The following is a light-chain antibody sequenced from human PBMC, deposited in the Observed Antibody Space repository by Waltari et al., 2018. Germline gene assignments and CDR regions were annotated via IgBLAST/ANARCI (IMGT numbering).Light chain of an antibody. Sequence: DIQMTQSPSSLSASVGDRVTITCRASQSISMNLNWYQQKPGKAPNHLIYAASSLQSGVPSRFSGSGSGTDFTLTISSLQPEDFATYHCQQSFRTWTFGQGTKVEIK. CDR2: AAS. CDR1: QSISMN. CDR3: QQSFRTWT. J-gene: IGKJ1*01. V-gene: IGKV1-39*01.